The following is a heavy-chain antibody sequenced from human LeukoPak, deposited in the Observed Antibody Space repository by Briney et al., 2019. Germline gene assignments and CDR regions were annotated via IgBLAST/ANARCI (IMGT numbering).Heavy chain of an antibody. CDR2: IYYSGST. Sequence: SETLSLTCTVSGGSISSSSYYWGWIRQPPGKGLEWIGSIYYSGSTYYDPSLKSRVTISVDTSKNQFSLKLSSVTAADTAVYYCARRSYYGSGSYSDYWGQGTLVTVSS. J-gene: IGHJ4*02. D-gene: IGHD3-10*01. V-gene: IGHV4-39*01. CDR1: GGSISSSSYY. CDR3: ARRSYYGSGSYSDY.